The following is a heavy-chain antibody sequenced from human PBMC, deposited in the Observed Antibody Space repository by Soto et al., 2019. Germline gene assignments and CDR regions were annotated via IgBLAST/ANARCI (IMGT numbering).Heavy chain of an antibody. V-gene: IGHV4-31*03. J-gene: IGHJ4*02. CDR2: IYYSGST. Sequence: SETLSLTCTVSGGSISRGGYYWSWIRQLPGKGLEWIGYIYYSGSTHYNPSLKSRITMSVDTSKNQFSLKLSSVTAADTAVYYCARKSTVTTCFDYWGQGTLVTVSS. D-gene: IGHD4-17*01. CDR3: ARKSTVTTCFDY. CDR1: GGSISRGGYY.